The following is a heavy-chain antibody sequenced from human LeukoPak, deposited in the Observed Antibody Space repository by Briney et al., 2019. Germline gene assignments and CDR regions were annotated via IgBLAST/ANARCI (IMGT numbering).Heavy chain of an antibody. J-gene: IGHJ4*02. D-gene: IGHD3-22*01. V-gene: IGHV3-23*01. CDR2: ISGSGGST. CDR1: GFTFSSYA. Sequence: GGSLRLSCAASGFTFSSYAMSWVRQAPGKGLEWVSAISGSGGSTYYADSVKGRFTISRDNSKNMLYLQMNSLRAEDTAVYYCAKRPGYYYDSSGYYQPTDYWGQGTLVTVSS. CDR3: AKRPGYYYDSSGYYQPTDY.